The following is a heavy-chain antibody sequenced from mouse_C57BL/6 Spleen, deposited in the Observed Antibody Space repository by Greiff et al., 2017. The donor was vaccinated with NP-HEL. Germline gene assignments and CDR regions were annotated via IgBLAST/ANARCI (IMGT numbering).Heavy chain of an antibody. D-gene: IGHD3-2*02. Sequence: VHLVESGPELVKPGASVKISCKASGYAFSSSWMNWVKQRPGKGLEWIGRIYPGDGDTNYNGKFKGKATLTADKSSSTAYMQLSSLTSEDSAVYFCARFRTAQAYFDYWGQGTTLTVSS. CDR1: GYAFSSSW. CDR2: IYPGDGDT. CDR3: ARFRTAQAYFDY. V-gene: IGHV1-82*01. J-gene: IGHJ2*01.